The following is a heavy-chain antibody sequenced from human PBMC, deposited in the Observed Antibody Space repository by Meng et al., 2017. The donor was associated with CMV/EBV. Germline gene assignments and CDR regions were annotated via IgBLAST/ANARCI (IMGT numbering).Heavy chain of an antibody. CDR2: ISYDGSNK. Sequence: QGELVESGGGVVQPGRSLRLYCAASGFTFSSYAMHWVRQAPGKGLEWVAVISYDGSNKYYADSVKGRFTISRDNSKNTLYLQMNSLRAEDTAVYYCARDRLRGNNWFDPWGQGTLVTVSS. V-gene: IGHV3-30-3*01. D-gene: IGHD3-10*01. CDR3: ARDRLRGNNWFDP. CDR1: GFTFSSYA. J-gene: IGHJ5*02.